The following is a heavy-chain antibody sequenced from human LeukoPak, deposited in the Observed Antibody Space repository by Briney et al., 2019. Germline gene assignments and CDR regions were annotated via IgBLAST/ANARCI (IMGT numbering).Heavy chain of an antibody. Sequence: ASVKVSCKASGYTFTSYDINWVRQATRQGLEWMGWMNPNSGNTGYAQKFQGRVTMTRNTSISTAYMELSSLRSEDTAVYYCARAQYNCSSTSCYELIDYWGQGTLVTVSS. CDR1: GYTFTSYD. J-gene: IGHJ4*02. CDR3: ARAQYNCSSTSCYELIDY. CDR2: MNPNSGNT. D-gene: IGHD2-2*01. V-gene: IGHV1-8*01.